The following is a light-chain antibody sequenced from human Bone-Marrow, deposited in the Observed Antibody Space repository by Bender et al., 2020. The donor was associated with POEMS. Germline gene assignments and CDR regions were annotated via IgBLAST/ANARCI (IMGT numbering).Light chain of an antibody. Sequence: SYVLTQPPSVSVAPGQTARISCGGDKIESVTVHWYQQKPGQAPVLVVYDDTSRPPGIPERFSGSTSDNPATLTIRTVEAGDEADYYCQVWDISDRWVFGGGTRLTVL. CDR3: QVWDISDRWV. CDR1: KIESVT. J-gene: IGLJ3*02. CDR2: DDT. V-gene: IGLV3-21*02.